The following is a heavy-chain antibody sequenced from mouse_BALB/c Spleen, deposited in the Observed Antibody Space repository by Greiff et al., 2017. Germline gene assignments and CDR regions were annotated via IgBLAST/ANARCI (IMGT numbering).Heavy chain of an antibody. CDR2: IRSKSNNYAT. CDR1: GFTFNTYA. J-gene: IGHJ2*01. V-gene: IGHV10-1*02. CDR3: VRQGVRGFDY. D-gene: IGHD2-14*01. Sequence: EADGGLVQPKGSLKLSCAASGFTFNTYAMNWVRQAPGKGLEWVARIRSKSNNYATYYADSVKDRFTISRDDSQSMLYLQMNNLKTEDTAMYYCVRQGVRGFDYWGQGTTLTVSS.